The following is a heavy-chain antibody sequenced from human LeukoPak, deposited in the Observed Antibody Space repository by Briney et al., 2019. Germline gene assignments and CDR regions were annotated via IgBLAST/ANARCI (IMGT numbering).Heavy chain of an antibody. V-gene: IGHV3-33*01. CDR1: GFTFSSYG. Sequence: GGSLRLSCAASGFTFSSYGMHWVRQAPGKGLEWVAVIWYDGSNKYYADPVKGRFTISRDNSKNTLYLQMDSLRTEDTAVYYCARDPTVGYYYDSSGYMDYWGQGTLVTVSS. J-gene: IGHJ4*02. CDR2: IWYDGSNK. CDR3: ARDPTVGYYYDSSGYMDY. D-gene: IGHD3-22*01.